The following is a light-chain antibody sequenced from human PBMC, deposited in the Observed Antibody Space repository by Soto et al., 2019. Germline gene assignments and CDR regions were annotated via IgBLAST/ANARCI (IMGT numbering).Light chain of an antibody. CDR3: SSYTSSSNVV. CDR1: SSDVGGYNY. V-gene: IGLV2-14*01. CDR2: DVS. J-gene: IGLJ2*01. Sequence: QSVLTQPDSVSGSPGQSITISCTGTSSDVGGYNYVSWYQQHPGKAPKLMIYDVSNRPSGVSNRFSGSQSGNTASLTISGLQADDEADYYCSSYTSSSNVVFGVGTHLPVL.